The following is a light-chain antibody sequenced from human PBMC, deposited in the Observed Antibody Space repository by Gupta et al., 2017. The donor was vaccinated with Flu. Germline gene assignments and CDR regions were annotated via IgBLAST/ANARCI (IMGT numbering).Light chain of an antibody. CDR3: QAWVTNTYV. J-gene: IGLJ1*01. Sequence: SYELTQPPSVSVSPGQTATITCSGDKLGDIYVSWFQRRPGQSPVVVIFQDNKRPSGIPERFSGSNSGNTTTLTISGTQPMDEADYYCQAWVTNTYVFGTGTKVTGL. CDR2: QDN. V-gene: IGLV3-1*01. CDR1: KLGDIY.